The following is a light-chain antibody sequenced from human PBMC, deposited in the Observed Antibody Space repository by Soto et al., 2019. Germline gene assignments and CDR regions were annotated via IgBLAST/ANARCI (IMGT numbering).Light chain of an antibody. V-gene: IGLV2-14*01. Sequence: QSALTQPASVSGSPGQSITISCTGTSSDVGGYNYVSRYQQHPGTAPKLMIYDVSNRPSGVSNRFSGSKSGNTASLTISGPRAATGADYSCTSYPTGATLEVFGTGPKVPFL. J-gene: IGLJ1*01. CDR2: DVS. CDR3: TSYPTGATLEV. CDR1: SSDVGGYNY.